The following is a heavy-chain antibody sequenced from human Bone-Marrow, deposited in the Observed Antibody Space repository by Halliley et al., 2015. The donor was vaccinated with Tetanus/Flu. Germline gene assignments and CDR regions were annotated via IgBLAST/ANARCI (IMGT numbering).Heavy chain of an antibody. J-gene: IGHJ4*02. V-gene: IGHV3-53*01. CDR2: IFSNGNT. Sequence: SLRLSCAASGFTVSSNYMSWVRQAPGKRLEWVSSIFSNGNTYYTDSVKGRFTISRDNSKNTVYLQVHSLRAEDTAVYYCARSGGGKLGDYFDYWGQGSLVIVSS. CDR1: GFTVSSNY. D-gene: IGHD3-10*01. CDR3: ARSGGGKLGDYFDY.